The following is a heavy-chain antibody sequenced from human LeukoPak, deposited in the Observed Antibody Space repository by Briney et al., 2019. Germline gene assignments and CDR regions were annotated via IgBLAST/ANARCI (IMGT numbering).Heavy chain of an antibody. Sequence: PGGSLRLSCAASGFSFSGYGMHWVRQAPGKGLEWVAFIRYDGSNEYYADSVKGRFTISRDKSKNTLSLQMNGLRVEDTAVYYCAKVMPPGRIRFYSYYMDAWGKGTTVTVS. V-gene: IGHV3-30*02. CDR1: GFSFSGYG. CDR3: AKVMPPGRIRFYSYYMDA. D-gene: IGHD2-15*01. J-gene: IGHJ6*03. CDR2: IRYDGSNE.